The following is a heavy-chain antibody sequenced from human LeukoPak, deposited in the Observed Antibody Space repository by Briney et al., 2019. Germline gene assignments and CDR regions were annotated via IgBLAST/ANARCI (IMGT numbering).Heavy chain of an antibody. J-gene: IGHJ3*01. V-gene: IGHV4-59*01. CDR1: GGSISNYY. D-gene: IGHD3-22*01. CDR2: IYYSGST. CDR3: ARGTGAYYYL. Sequence: SETLSLTCTVSGGSISNYYWSWIRQPPGKGLEWIGYIYYSGSTKYNPYLKSRVTISIDTSKNQFSLKLSSVTAADTALYYCARGTGAYYYLWGQGTMVTVSS.